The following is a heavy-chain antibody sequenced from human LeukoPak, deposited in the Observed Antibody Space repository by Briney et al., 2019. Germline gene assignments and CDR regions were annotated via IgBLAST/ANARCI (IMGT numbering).Heavy chain of an antibody. V-gene: IGHV5-51*01. CDR3: ATDYYDSGTYY. CDR2: IHPSNSDT. Sequence: GESLKISCKGSGYSFTSYWIGWVRQMPGKGLEWMGVIHPSNSDTRYSPSFQGQVTISADRSISTAYLQWSSLKASDTAMYYCATDYYDSGTYYWGQGTLVTVSS. CDR1: GYSFTSYW. J-gene: IGHJ4*02. D-gene: IGHD3-10*01.